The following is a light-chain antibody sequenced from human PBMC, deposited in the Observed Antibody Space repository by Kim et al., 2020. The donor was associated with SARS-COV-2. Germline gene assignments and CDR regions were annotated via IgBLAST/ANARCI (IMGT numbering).Light chain of an antibody. V-gene: IGLV3-19*01. Sequence: ALGQTVRIKCQGDSLRSYYASWYQQKPGQAPVLVIFAKNKRPSRIPDRISGSSSGNTASLTISGAQAEDEADYYCKSRDSSGNRLVFGGGTKLTVL. CDR3: KSRDSSGNRLV. J-gene: IGLJ3*02. CDR2: AKN. CDR1: SLRSYY.